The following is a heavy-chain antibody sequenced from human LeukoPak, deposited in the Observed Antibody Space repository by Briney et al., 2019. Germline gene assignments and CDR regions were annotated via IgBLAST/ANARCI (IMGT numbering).Heavy chain of an antibody. J-gene: IGHJ4*02. D-gene: IGHD3-22*01. CDR2: IIPIFGIV. V-gene: IGHV1-69*04. CDR3: AITGMYSSGYYFDY. Sequence: SAVKVSCMASGGTFSRYAISWVRQAPGQGLAWMGRIIPIFGIVNNAQKLQSRVTITADKSTSTAYMELSSLRSEDTAVYYCAITGMYSSGYYFDYWGQETLVTVS. CDR1: GGTFSRYA.